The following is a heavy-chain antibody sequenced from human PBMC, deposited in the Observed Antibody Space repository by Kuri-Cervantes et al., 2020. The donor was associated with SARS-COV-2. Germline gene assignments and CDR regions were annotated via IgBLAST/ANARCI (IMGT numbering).Heavy chain of an antibody. V-gene: IGHV1-2*02. CDR3: ARGRRVYSSSWFLFDY. D-gene: IGHD6-13*01. CDR1: GYTFTDYY. Sequence: ASVKVSCKASGYTFTDYYMHWMRQAPGQRLEWMGWINPNSGRTNYAQKFQGRVTMTRDTTFSTAYLELNRLRSDDTAVYYCARGRRVYSSSWFLFDYWGQGTLVTVSS. CDR2: INPNSGRT. J-gene: IGHJ4*02.